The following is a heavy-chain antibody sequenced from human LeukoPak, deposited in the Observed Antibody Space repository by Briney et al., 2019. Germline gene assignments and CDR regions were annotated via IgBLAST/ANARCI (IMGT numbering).Heavy chain of an antibody. Sequence: GGSLRLSCAASGFSFNSSWMSWVRQAPGKGLEWVANIKQDGSEKFYIDSVKGRFTISRDNAKNSLYLQMNSLRAEDTAVYYCAREQVVASGLDYWGQGTLVTVSS. J-gene: IGHJ4*02. CDR1: GFSFNSSW. D-gene: IGHD3-22*01. V-gene: IGHV3-7*01. CDR3: AREQVVASGLDY. CDR2: IKQDGSEK.